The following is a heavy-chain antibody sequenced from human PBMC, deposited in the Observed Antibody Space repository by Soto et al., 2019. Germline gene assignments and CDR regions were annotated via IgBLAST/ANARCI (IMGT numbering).Heavy chain of an antibody. CDR1: GFTFSKYW. J-gene: IGHJ6*04. CDR2: IKQDGSEM. Sequence: GGSLRLSCAASGFTFSKYWMSWVRQAPGKGLEWVANIKQDGSEMYYVDSVKGRFTISRDNAKNSLYLQMNSLRAEDTAVYYCARDLEFERFGGVWGKGTTVTVSS. D-gene: IGHD3-10*01. V-gene: IGHV3-7*01. CDR3: ARDLEFERFGGV.